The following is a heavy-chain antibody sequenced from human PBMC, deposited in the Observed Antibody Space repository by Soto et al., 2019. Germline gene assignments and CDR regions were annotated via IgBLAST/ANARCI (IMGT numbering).Heavy chain of an antibody. CDR3: ARGSGSLYYFHY. CDR1: GFTFSSYG. J-gene: IGHJ4*02. Sequence: GGSLRLSCAASGFTFSSYGMTWVRQAPGKGLEWVSVIYSGGTTYYADSVKGRFIISRDNFKNTLYLQMNNLRAEDTALYYCARGSGSLYYFHYWGQGTLVTVSS. CDR2: IYSGGTT. D-gene: IGHD1-26*01. V-gene: IGHV3-53*01.